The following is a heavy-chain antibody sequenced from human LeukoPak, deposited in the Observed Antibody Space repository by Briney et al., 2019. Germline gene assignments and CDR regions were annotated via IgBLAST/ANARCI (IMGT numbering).Heavy chain of an antibody. CDR2: ITNSGGST. CDR1: GFTFSNFG. D-gene: IGHD3-9*01. V-gene: IGHV3-23*01. CDR3: TKDYCGKFCSAV. J-gene: IGHJ6*02. Sequence: PGGSLRLSCAASGFTFSNFGMNWVRQAPGKGLEWVSTITNSGGSTYYVDSVKGRFTISRDNSKNTLYLQMNSLRAEDTAKYYCTKDYCGKFCSAVWGQGTTVTVSS.